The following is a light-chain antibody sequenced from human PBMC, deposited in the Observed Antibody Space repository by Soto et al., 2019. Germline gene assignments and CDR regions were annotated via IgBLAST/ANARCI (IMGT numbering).Light chain of an antibody. Sequence: EIVMTQSPATLSVSPGERATLSCRASQSVSSNLAWYQQKPGQAPRLLIYDASNRATGIPARFSGSGSGTDFTLTISSLEPEDFAVHYCQQRSNWPRVFGQGTKVDIK. CDR3: QQRSNWPRV. V-gene: IGKV3-11*01. J-gene: IGKJ1*01. CDR2: DAS. CDR1: QSVSSN.